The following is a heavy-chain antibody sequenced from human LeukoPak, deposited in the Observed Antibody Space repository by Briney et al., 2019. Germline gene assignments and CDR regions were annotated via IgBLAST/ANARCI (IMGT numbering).Heavy chain of an antibody. Sequence: GGSLRLSCAASGFTFSTYAMSWVRQAPGKGLEWVSTVANSGVDTYYADSVRGRFTISRDNSRNTVYLQINSLRAEDTAVYYCAKSHSVAQRGYFDYWGQGTLVTVSS. V-gene: IGHV3-23*01. CDR1: GFTFSTYA. D-gene: IGHD4-23*01. CDR3: AKSHSVAQRGYFDY. CDR2: VANSGVDT. J-gene: IGHJ4*02.